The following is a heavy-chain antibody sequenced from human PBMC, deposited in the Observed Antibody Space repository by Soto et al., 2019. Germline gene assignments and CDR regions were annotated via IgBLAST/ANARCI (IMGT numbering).Heavy chain of an antibody. D-gene: IGHD6-13*01. CDR2: IIPILGIA. Sequence: SVKVSFNAPGGTFSRYTISLVRQSPGQGLEWMGRIIPILGIANYAQKFQGRVTITADKSTSTAYMELSSLRFEDTAVYYCAAGLAAGPGFDPWGQGTLVTVSS. CDR3: AAGLAAGPGFDP. CDR1: GGTFSRYT. V-gene: IGHV1-69*02. J-gene: IGHJ5*02.